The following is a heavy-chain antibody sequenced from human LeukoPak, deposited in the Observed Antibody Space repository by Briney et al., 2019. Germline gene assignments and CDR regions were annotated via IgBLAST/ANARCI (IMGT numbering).Heavy chain of an antibody. CDR1: GGSISSYY. D-gene: IGHD4-17*01. Sequence: SETLSLTCTVSGGSISSYYWSWIRQPPGKGLEWIGYIYYSGSTNYNPSLKSRVTISVDTSKNQFSLKLSSVTVADTAVYYCASHYGDNFDYWGQGTLVTVSS. J-gene: IGHJ4*02. CDR2: IYYSGST. V-gene: IGHV4-59*01. CDR3: ASHYGDNFDY.